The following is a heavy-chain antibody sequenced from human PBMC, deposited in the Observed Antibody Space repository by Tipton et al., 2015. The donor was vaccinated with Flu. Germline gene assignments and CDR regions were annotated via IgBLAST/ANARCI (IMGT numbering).Heavy chain of an antibody. CDR1: GGSISSYY. V-gene: IGHV4-59*01. J-gene: IGHJ5*02. CDR3: ARSVAVAAPGWFDP. Sequence: TLSLTCTVSGGSISSYYWSWIRQPPGKGLEWIGYIYYSGSTNYNPPLKSRVTISVDTSKNQFSLKLSSVTAADTAVYYCARSVAVAAPGWFDPWGQGTLVTVSS. CDR2: IYYSGST. D-gene: IGHD6-19*01.